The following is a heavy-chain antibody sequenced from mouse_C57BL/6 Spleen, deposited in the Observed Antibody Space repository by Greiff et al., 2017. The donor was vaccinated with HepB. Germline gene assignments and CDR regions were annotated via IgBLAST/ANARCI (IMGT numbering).Heavy chain of an antibody. D-gene: IGHD2-3*01. CDR3: ARDDGYYPYYYAMDY. V-gene: IGHV5-4*01. Sequence: EVKLQESGGGLVKPGGSLKLSCAASGFTFSSYAMSWVRQTPEKRLEWVATISDGGSYTYYPDNVKGRFTISRDNAKNNLYLQMSHLKSEDTAMYYCARDDGYYPYYYAMDYWGQGTSVTVSS. CDR1: GFTFSSYA. J-gene: IGHJ4*01. CDR2: ISDGGSYT.